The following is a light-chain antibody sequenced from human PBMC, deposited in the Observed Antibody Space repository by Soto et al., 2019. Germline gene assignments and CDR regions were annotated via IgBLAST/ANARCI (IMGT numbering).Light chain of an antibody. V-gene: IGKV3D-15*01. J-gene: IGKJ1*01. CDR3: QEQYTWHPRT. Sequence: EKVMTQSPATLSVSPGERATLSCRASQSVSSSLAWYQQKPGQAPRLLIYGASSRATGIPARFSGSGSGTEFTLTISSLESEDFAVYYCQEQYTWHPRTFGQGTKVEIK. CDR2: GAS. CDR1: QSVSSS.